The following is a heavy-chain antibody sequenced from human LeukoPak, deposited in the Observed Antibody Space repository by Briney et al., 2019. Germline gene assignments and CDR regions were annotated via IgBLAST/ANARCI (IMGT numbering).Heavy chain of an antibody. J-gene: IGHJ4*02. CDR3: AKRAVAGTYYFDY. D-gene: IGHD6-19*01. Sequence: GGSLRLSCAASGFTFNSDAMSWVRQAPGKGLEWVSIISASGASPYYADSVKGRFTISRDNSKNTLYLQMNSLRAEDTAVYYCAKRAVAGTYYFDYWGQGILVTVSS. V-gene: IGHV3-23*01. CDR2: ISASGASP. CDR1: GFTFNSDA.